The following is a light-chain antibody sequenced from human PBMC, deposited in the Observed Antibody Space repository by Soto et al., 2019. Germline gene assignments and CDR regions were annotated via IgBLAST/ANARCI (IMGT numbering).Light chain of an antibody. V-gene: IGKV3-15*01. CDR2: RAS. Sequence: EIVMTQSPATLSVSPGERATLSCRASQSVSSNLAWYQHKPGQAPRLLMFRASTRATGIPARFSGSGSGTEFTLTISSLQSEDFAVYYCQQYNNWPRTFGQGTKVDIK. CDR3: QQYNNWPRT. J-gene: IGKJ1*01. CDR1: QSVSSN.